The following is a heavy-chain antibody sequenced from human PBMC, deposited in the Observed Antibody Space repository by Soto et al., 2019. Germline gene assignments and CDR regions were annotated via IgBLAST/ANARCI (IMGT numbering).Heavy chain of an antibody. D-gene: IGHD1-7*01. CDR2: ISGGGGST. CDR3: AKSRGARWELLAGFDH. Sequence: EVQVLESGGGLVQPGESLRLSCAASGFTFINYAMSWVRQAPGKGLEWVSGISGGGGSTYYADSVKGRFTISRDNSKNTQYLQLNSLRAEDTALFYCAKSRGARWELLAGFDHWGQGILVTVSS. V-gene: IGHV3-23*01. CDR1: GFTFINYA. J-gene: IGHJ4*02.